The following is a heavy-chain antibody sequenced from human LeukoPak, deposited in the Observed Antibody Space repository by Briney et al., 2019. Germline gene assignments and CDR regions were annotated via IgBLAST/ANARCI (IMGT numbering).Heavy chain of an antibody. V-gene: IGHV3-20*04. CDR3: ARDRSYGAFDY. CDR2: ISWNGGRT. CDR1: GFTFDDYG. D-gene: IGHD1-26*01. J-gene: IGHJ4*02. Sequence: GGSLRLSCAASGFTFDDYGMNWVRQAPGKGLEWVSGISWNGGRTYYADSVKGRFTFSRDNAKNSLYLHMNSLRAEDTALYSCARDRSYGAFDYWGQGTLVTASS.